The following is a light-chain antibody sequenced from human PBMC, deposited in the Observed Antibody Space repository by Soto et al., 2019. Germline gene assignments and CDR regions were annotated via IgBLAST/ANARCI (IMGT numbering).Light chain of an antibody. J-gene: IGKJ4*01. Sequence: EIVLTQFPATLSLSPGEEATLSCRASQSFGTSLAWYQQRPAQAPRLLLYDTFKVAAGVPARFSGSGSGADFTLSISGLEPEDFAVYYCQQGVSFGGGTKVEIK. CDR1: QSFGTS. V-gene: IGKV3-11*01. CDR3: QQGVS. CDR2: DTF.